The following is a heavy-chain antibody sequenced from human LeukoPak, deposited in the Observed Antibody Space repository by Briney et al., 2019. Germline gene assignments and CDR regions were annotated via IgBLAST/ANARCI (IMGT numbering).Heavy chain of an antibody. CDR1: GLTFSNYA. CDR2: ISGRGDST. V-gene: IGHV3-23*01. D-gene: IGHD3-10*01. J-gene: IGHJ4*02. CDR3: AKSSTRDAPLGYFDY. Sequence: PGGSLRLSCAASGLTFSNYAMNWVRQAPGKGLEWVAVISGRGDSTYFPDSVKGRLTISRDDSKNMVFLQMNSLRVEDTAIYYCAKSSTRDAPLGYFDYWSQGALVTVSS.